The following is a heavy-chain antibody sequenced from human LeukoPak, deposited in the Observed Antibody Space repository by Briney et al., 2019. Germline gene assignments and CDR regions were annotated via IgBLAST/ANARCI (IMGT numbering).Heavy chain of an antibody. CDR2: IYYSGST. CDR1: GGSISGYY. CDR3: ARDELWFGEQGSYYFDY. V-gene: IGHV4-59*12. D-gene: IGHD3-10*01. Sequence: SETLSLTCTVSGGSISGYYWSWIRQPPGKGLEWIGYIYYSGSTNYNPSLKSRVTISVDTSKNQFSLKLTSVTAADTALYYCARDELWFGEQGSYYFDYWGQGTLVTVSS. J-gene: IGHJ4*02.